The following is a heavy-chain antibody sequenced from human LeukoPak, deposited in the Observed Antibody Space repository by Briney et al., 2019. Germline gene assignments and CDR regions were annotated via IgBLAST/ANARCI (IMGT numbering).Heavy chain of an antibody. CDR1: GFTFSSFS. J-gene: IGHJ1*01. D-gene: IGHD3-22*01. V-gene: IGHV3-21*01. CDR3: ARDNYYDSSGG. Sequence: PGGSLRLSCAASGFTFSSFSMNWVSQAPGKGLEWVSSISSSSYIYYADSVKGRFTISRDNAKNSLYLQMNSLRAEDTAVYYCARDNYYDSSGGWGQGTLVTVSS. CDR2: ISSSSYI.